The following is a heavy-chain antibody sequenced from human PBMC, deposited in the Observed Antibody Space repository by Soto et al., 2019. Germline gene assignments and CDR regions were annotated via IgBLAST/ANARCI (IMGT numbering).Heavy chain of an antibody. CDR2: INSDGSST. Sequence: GSLRLSCAASGFTFSSYWMHWVRQAPGKGLVWVSRINSDGSSTSYADSVKGRFTISRDNAKNTLYLQMNSLRAEDTAVYYCASLSTANWFDPWGQGTLVTVSS. V-gene: IGHV3-74*01. CDR3: ASLSTANWFDP. D-gene: IGHD3-16*02. J-gene: IGHJ5*02. CDR1: GFTFSSYW.